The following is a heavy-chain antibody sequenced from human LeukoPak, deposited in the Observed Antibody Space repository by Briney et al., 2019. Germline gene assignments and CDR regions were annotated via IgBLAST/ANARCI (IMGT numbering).Heavy chain of an antibody. CDR2: IWYDGSNK. Sequence: GGSLRLSCAASGFTFSSYGMHWVRQAPGKGLEWVTVIWYDGSNKYYADSVKGRFTISRDNSKNTLYLQMNSLRAEDTAVYYCARDADTMVRGVTWLYYWGQGTLVTVSS. D-gene: IGHD3-10*01. CDR1: GFTFSSYG. J-gene: IGHJ4*02. CDR3: ARDADTMVRGVTWLYY. V-gene: IGHV3-33*01.